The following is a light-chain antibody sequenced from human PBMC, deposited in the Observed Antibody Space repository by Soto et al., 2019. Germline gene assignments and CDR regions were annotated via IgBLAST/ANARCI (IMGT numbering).Light chain of an antibody. V-gene: IGKV1-12*01. Sequence: IQMTQSPSSVSASVGDSVTITCRASQVISSWLAWYQVKPGNAPKLLIYGASNRESGVPSRFSASESGTLFTLTINNLQPEDFATYYCQQASSFPLTFGGGTTVEI. CDR3: QQASSFPLT. CDR2: GAS. J-gene: IGKJ4*01. CDR1: QVISSW.